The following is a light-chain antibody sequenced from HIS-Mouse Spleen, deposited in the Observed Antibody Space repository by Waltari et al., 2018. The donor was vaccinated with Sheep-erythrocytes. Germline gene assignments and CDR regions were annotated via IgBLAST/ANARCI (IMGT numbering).Light chain of an antibody. Sequence: QSALTQPRSVSGSPGQSVTISCTGTSSDVGGYNYVSWYQQHPGKAPKLMIYDVSKRPSVVPDRFSGSKSGNTASLTISGRQAEDEADYYCCSYAGSYTLVFGGGTKLTVL. V-gene: IGLV2-11*01. CDR2: DVS. J-gene: IGLJ3*02. CDR3: CSYAGSYTLV. CDR1: SSDVGGYNY.